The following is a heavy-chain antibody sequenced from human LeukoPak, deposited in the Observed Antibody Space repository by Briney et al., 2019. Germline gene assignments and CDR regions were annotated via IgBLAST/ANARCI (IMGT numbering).Heavy chain of an antibody. CDR2: ISAYNGDT. Sequence: GASVKVSCKTSGYIFTTYGVTWVRQAPRQGLEWMGWISAYNGDTYYAQKFQGRFTMTTDTSTSTANMELRSLRSDDTAVYYCARDHSSSSQLLDYWGQGTLVTISS. V-gene: IGHV1-18*01. CDR3: ARDHSSSSQLLDY. D-gene: IGHD6-13*01. J-gene: IGHJ4*02. CDR1: GYIFTTYG.